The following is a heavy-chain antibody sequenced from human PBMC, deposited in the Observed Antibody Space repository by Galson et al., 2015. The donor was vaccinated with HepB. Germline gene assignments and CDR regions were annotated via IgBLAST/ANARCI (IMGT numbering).Heavy chain of an antibody. V-gene: IGHV3-53*04. CDR2: IYSSGST. CDR3: ARGPRIVVVTAIRDAFDI. D-gene: IGHD2-21*02. CDR1: GFTVSSNY. J-gene: IGHJ3*02. Sequence: LRLSCAASGFTVSSNYMSWVRQAPGKGLEWVSVIYSSGSTYYADSVKGRFTISRHNSKNTLYLQMNSLRAEDTAVYYCARGPRIVVVTAIRDAFDIWGQGTMVTVSS.